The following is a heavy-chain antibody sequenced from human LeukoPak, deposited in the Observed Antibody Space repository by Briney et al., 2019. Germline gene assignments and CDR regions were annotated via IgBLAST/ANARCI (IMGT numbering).Heavy chain of an antibody. V-gene: IGHV3-21*01. CDR3: ARDGIAAAGILDY. J-gene: IGHJ4*02. Sequence: GGSLRLSCAASGFTFSSYSMNWVRQAPGKGLEWVSSISSSSSYIYYADSVKGRFTISRDNAKNSLYLQMNSLRAEDTAVYYCARDGIAAAGILDYWGQGTLVTVSS. D-gene: IGHD6-13*01. CDR1: GFTFSSYS. CDR2: ISSSSSYI.